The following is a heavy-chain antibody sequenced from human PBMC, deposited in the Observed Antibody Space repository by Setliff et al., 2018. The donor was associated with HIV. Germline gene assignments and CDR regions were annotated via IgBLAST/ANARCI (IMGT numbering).Heavy chain of an antibody. V-gene: IGHV3-9*01. CDR1: GFIFRNAW. Sequence: SLRLSCAASGFIFRNAWMSWVRQGPGKGLEWVSAINWNSGSIGYAVSVMGRFTVSRDNAKNSLYLQMNSLRTEDTALYYCVKGDCTSSSCELESWGQGTLVTVSS. CDR2: INWNSGSI. J-gene: IGHJ4*02. D-gene: IGHD2-2*01. CDR3: VKGDCTSSSCELES.